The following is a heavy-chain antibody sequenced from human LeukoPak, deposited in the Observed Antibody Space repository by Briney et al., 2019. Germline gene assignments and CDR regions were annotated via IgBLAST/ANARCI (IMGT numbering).Heavy chain of an antibody. Sequence: PRGSLRLSCAASGFTFSSYSMNWVRQAPGKGLEWVSYISSISSTIYYADSVKGRLNIFKDDGKNSLYLQMTSLRAEDTAVYYCASLVVPAAANWFDPWGQGTLVTVSS. CDR2: ISSISSTI. CDR1: GFTFSSYS. J-gene: IGHJ5*02. V-gene: IGHV3-48*01. CDR3: ASLVVPAAANWFDP. D-gene: IGHD2-2*01.